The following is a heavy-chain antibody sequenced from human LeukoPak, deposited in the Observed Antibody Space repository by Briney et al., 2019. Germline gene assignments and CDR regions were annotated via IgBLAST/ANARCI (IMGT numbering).Heavy chain of an antibody. Sequence: GGSLRLSCAASGFTFSDYYMSWILQAPGKGLEWVSYISSSGSTIYYADSVKGRFTISRDNAKNSLYLQMNSLRAEDTAVYYCARVSTVTYDFDYWGQGTLVTVSS. CDR3: ARVSTVTYDFDY. V-gene: IGHV3-11*04. J-gene: IGHJ4*02. CDR2: ISSSGSTI. CDR1: GFTFSDYY. D-gene: IGHD4-17*01.